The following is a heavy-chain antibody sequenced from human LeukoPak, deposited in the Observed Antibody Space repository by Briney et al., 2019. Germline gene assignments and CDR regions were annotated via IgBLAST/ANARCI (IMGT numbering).Heavy chain of an antibody. V-gene: IGHV3-30*04. CDR1: GFTFSSYA. J-gene: IGHJ4*02. CDR3: AHLPHYDDSSGHYYSSD. D-gene: IGHD3-22*01. CDR2: ISYDGSNK. Sequence: GGSLRLSCAASGFTFSSYAMHWVRQAPGKGLEWVAVISYDGSNKYYADSVKGRFTISRDNSKNTLYLQMNSLRGEDTAVYYCAHLPHYDDSSGHYYSSDWGQGTLVTVSS.